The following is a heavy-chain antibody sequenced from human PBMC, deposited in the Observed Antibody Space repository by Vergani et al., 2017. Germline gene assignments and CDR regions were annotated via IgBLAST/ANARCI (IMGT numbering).Heavy chain of an antibody. V-gene: IGHV1-46*03. CDR3: TRGSRAALRANAFDI. J-gene: IGHJ3*02. D-gene: IGHD2-15*01. CDR2: INPSGGST. CDR1: GYTFTSYY. Sequence: QVQLVQSGAEVKKPGASVKVSCKASGYTFTSYYMHWVRQAPGQGLEWMGIINPSGGSTSYAQKFQGRVTMTRDTSTSTVYMELSSLRSEDTAVYYCTRGSRAALRANAFDIWGQGTVVTVSS.